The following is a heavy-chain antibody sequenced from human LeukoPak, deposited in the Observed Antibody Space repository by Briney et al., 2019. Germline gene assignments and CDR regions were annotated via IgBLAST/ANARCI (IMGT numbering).Heavy chain of an antibody. D-gene: IGHD1-26*01. CDR2: IYYTGRT. CDR3: ARHVAVGETA. CDR1: GGSITNSY. J-gene: IGHJ5*02. Sequence: SETLSLTCSVSGGSITNSYWSWIRQLPGKGLEWIGYIYYTGRTTYSPSYKSRVTISIDTSRNQISLKLTSVTAADTAVYYCARHVAVGETAWGQGTLVTVFS. V-gene: IGHV4-59*08.